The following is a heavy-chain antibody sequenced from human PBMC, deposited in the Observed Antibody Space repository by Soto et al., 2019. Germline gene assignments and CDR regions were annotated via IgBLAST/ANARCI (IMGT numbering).Heavy chain of an antibody. D-gene: IGHD1-1*01. CDR3: GRHLYTNANWNRCVDL. J-gene: IGHJ1*01. V-gene: IGHV5-51*07. CDR1: GYGFSDDW. Sequence: GESLKIGCTGSGYGFSDDWIGWVHQKSGKGRGWMGIIFPRDSDTKYNPSLQGQVSISADNSVATAYLHFSSLKPSDSAIYYWGRHLYTNANWNRCVDLWGQGTPDTVPS. CDR2: IFPRDSDT.